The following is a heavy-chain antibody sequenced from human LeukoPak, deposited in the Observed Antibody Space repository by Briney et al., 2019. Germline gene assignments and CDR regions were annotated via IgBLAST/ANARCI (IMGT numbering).Heavy chain of an antibody. CDR1: GGTFSSYA. J-gene: IGHJ4*02. D-gene: IGHD3-22*01. CDR2: ISAYNGNT. V-gene: IGHV1-18*01. Sequence: ASVKVSCKASGGTFSSYAISWVRQAPGQGLEWMGWISAYNGNTNYAQKLQGRVTMTTDTSTSTAYMELRSLRSDDTAVYYCARDSDYYYDSSGPLEWGQGTLVTVSS. CDR3: ARDSDYYYDSSGPLE.